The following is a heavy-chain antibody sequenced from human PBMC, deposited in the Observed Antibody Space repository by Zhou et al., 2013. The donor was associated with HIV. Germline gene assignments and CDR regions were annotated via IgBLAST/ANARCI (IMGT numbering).Heavy chain of an antibody. CDR3: ARDLLPTTSWTDSYYYGMDV. V-gene: IGHV1-69*05. Sequence: QVQLVQSGAEVKKPGSSVRVSCKASGGTFSNYAISWVRQAPGQGLEWMGGIIPIFGTSNYAQKFQGRVTITTDESTSTAYMELSSLRSEDTAVYYCARDLLPTTSWTDSYYYGMDVWGPGTTVTVAS. D-gene: IGHD2-2*01. CDR1: GGTFSNYA. J-gene: IGHJ6*02. CDR2: IIPIFGTS.